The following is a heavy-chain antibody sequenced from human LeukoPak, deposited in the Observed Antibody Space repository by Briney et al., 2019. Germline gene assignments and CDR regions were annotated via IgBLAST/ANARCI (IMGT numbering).Heavy chain of an antibody. Sequence: GGSLRLSCAASGFTFSSYGMHWVRQAPGKGLEWVSAISGSGGSTYYADSVKGRFTISRDNSKNTLYLQMNSLRAEDTAVYYCAKGHCSSTSCYLVDYWGQGTLVTVSS. CDR3: AKGHCSSTSCYLVDY. CDR1: GFTFSSYG. V-gene: IGHV3-23*01. J-gene: IGHJ4*02. CDR2: ISGSGGST. D-gene: IGHD2-2*01.